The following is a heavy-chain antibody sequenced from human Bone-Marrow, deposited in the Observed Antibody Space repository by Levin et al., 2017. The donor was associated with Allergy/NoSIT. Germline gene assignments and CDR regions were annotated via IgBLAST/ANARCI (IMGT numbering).Heavy chain of an antibody. CDR3: ARGLEYSGLP. J-gene: IGHJ5*02. CDR2: ITSSGTYI. V-gene: IGHV3-21*01. Sequence: SCAASGFTFSSYRMNWVRQAPGKGLDWVSSITSSGTYIYYADSVKGRFTISRDNAKNSLFLQMNSLTAADTAVYYCARGLEYSGLPWGQGTLVTVSS. CDR1: GFTFSSYR. D-gene: IGHD5-12*01.